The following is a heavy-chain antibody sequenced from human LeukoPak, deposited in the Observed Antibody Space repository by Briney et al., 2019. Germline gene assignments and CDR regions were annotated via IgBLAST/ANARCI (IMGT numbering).Heavy chain of an antibody. Sequence: PSQTLSLTCTVSGGSISSGGYYWSWIRQHPGKGLEWIGYIYYSGSTYYNPSLKSRVTISVDTSKNQFSLKLSSVTAADTAMYYCAREGVYDILTGPMDWGQGTLVTVSS. V-gene: IGHV4-31*03. CDR3: AREGVYDILTGPMD. D-gene: IGHD3-9*01. CDR1: GGSISSGGYY. J-gene: IGHJ4*02. CDR2: IYYSGST.